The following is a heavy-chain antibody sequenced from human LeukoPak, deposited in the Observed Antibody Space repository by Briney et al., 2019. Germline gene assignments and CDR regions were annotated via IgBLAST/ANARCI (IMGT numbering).Heavy chain of an antibody. CDR1: GYTLTELS. CDR3: ATTFPSMVREVIITSDAFDI. J-gene: IGHJ3*02. CDR2: FDPEDGET. Sequence: ASVKVSCKVSGYTLTELSMHWARQAPGKGLEWMGGFDPEDGETIYAQKFQGRVTMTEDTSTDKAYMELSSLRSEDTAVYYCATTFPSMVREVIITSDAFDIWGQGTMVTVSS. D-gene: IGHD3-10*01. V-gene: IGHV1-24*01.